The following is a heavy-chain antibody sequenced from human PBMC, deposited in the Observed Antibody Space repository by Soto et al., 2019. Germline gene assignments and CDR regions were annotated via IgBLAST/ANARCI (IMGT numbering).Heavy chain of an antibody. Sequence: QVQLQQWGAGLLKPSETLSLTCAVYGGSFSGYYWSWIRQPPGKGLEWIGEINHSGSTNYNPSLKSRVTISVDTSKNQFSLKLSSVTAADTAVYYCARRVVRGVITEKPIDYWGQGTLVTVSS. CDR1: GGSFSGYY. D-gene: IGHD3-10*01. CDR2: INHSGST. J-gene: IGHJ4*02. CDR3: ARRVVRGVITEKPIDY. V-gene: IGHV4-34*01.